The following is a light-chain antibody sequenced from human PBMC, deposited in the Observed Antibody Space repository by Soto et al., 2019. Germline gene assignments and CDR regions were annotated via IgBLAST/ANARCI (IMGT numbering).Light chain of an antibody. Sequence: EIVMTQSPGVLSVSPGERATLSCRASQSVNSDLAWYQQRRGQAPRLLIYGASSRATGTPARFSGSGSGTEFTLTISSLQSEDFALYYCQQYNDWRMLTFGQGTTLEVK. V-gene: IGKV3-15*01. CDR1: QSVNSD. CDR2: GAS. CDR3: QQYNDWRMLT. J-gene: IGKJ2*01.